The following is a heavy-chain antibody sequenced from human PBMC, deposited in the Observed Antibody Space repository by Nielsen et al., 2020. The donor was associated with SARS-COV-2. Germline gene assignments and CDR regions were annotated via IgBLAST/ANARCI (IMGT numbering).Heavy chain of an antibody. CDR2: IYYSGST. CDR1: GGSISSYY. CDR3: ARFSVGHYYYYGMDV. Sequence: SETLPLTCTVSGGSISSYYWSWIRQPPGKGLEWLGYIYYSGSTNYNPSLKSRVTISVDTSKNQFSLKLSSVTAADTAVYYCARFSVGHYYYYGMDVWGQGTTVTVSS. J-gene: IGHJ6*02. D-gene: IGHD1-26*01. V-gene: IGHV4-59*12.